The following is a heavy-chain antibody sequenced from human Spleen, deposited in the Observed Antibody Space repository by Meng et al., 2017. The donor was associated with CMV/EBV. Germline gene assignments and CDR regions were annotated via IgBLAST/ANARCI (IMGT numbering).Heavy chain of an antibody. CDR2: INQDGSQK. J-gene: IGHJ4*02. CDR1: GFTFSSHW. D-gene: IGHD3-16*01. V-gene: IGHV3-7*01. Sequence: GGSLRLSCAASGFTFSSHWMTWVRQAPGKGLEWVANINQDGSQKNYVDSVKGRFTISRNNAKNSLFLQMNSLRAEDTAVYYCARGGLTGEIYFDYWGQGTLVTVSS. CDR3: ARGGLTGEIYFDY.